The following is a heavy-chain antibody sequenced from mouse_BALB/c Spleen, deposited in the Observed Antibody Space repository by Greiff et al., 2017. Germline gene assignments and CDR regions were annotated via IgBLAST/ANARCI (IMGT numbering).Heavy chain of an antibody. CDR1: GFTFSSFG. Sequence: EVKLVESGGGLVQPGGSRKLSCAASGFTFSSFGMHWVRQAPEKGLEWVAYISSGSSTIYYADTVKGRFTISRDNPKNTLFLQMTSLRSEDTAMYYCAREGDGNWYCDYWGQGTTLTVSS. J-gene: IGHJ2*01. CDR2: ISSGSSTI. V-gene: IGHV5-17*02. CDR3: AREGDGNWYCDY. D-gene: IGHD4-1*01.